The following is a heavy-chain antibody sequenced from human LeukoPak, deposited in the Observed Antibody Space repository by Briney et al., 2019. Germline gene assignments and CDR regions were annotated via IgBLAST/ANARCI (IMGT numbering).Heavy chain of an antibody. Sequence: GGSLRLSCAASGFTFSSYWMSWVRQAPEQGLEWVANINQDGDEKYYVDSVRGRFTISRDNANNSLSLQMNSLRAEDTAVYYCARGGYGSGSCGDYWGQGTLVTVSS. CDR3: ARGGYGSGSCGDY. D-gene: IGHD3-10*01. V-gene: IGHV3-7*03. CDR1: GFTFSSYW. J-gene: IGHJ4*02. CDR2: INQDGDEK.